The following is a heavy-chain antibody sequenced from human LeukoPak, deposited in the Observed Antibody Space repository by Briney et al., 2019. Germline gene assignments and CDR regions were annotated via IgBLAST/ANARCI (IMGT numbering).Heavy chain of an antibody. Sequence: GGSLRLSCAAYGFTFSTNAMSWVRQAPGKGLEWVSAISGSGGSTYYADSVKGRFTISRDNPKNTLYLQMNSLRAEDTAVYYCAKLGYGDEVDYWGQGTLVTVSS. D-gene: IGHD4-17*01. J-gene: IGHJ4*02. CDR2: ISGSGGST. V-gene: IGHV3-23*01. CDR3: AKLGYGDEVDY. CDR1: GFTFSTNA.